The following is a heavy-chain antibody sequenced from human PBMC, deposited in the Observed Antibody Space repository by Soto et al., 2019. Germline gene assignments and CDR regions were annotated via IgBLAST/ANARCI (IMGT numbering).Heavy chain of an antibody. J-gene: IGHJ4*02. V-gene: IGHV4-59*08. D-gene: IGHD2-8*01. CDR1: GGSISTYY. CDR2: TYYGASA. Sequence: QVQLQQSGPGLVKPSETLSLTCTVSGGSISTYYWSWIRQPPGKGLEWIGYTYYGASANYNPSLESRGTLSLDRSKKQFTLRLNSVTAADTAVYYCSRGGHCTDGVCSALDYWGQGTLVTVSS. CDR3: SRGGHCTDGVCSALDY.